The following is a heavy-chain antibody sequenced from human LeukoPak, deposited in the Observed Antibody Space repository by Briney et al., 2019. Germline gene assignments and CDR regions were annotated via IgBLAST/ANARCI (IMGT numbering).Heavy chain of an antibody. CDR3: ARDPSNTSGWKTWFDP. Sequence: ASVKVSCKASGGTFSSYAISWVRQAPGQGLEWMGWISAYNGDTNYAQKFQGRVTLTTDRTTSTAYLELRNLRSDDTAVYYCARDPSNTSGWKTWFDPWGQGTLVTVSS. J-gene: IGHJ5*02. CDR2: ISAYNGDT. D-gene: IGHD6-19*01. CDR1: GGTFSSYA. V-gene: IGHV1-18*01.